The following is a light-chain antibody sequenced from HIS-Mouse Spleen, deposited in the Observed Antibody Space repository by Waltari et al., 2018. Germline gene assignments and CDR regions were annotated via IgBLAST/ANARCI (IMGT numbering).Light chain of an antibody. J-gene: IGLJ2*01. V-gene: IGLV3-10*01. CDR1: ALPKKY. CDR2: GDS. Sequence: SYELTQSPSVSVSPGQTARITCSGDALPKKYAYWYQQKSGQAPLLVIYGDSKRPSGIPERFAGASSGTMATLTISGAQVEDEADYYCYSTDSSGNHRVFGGGTKLTVL. CDR3: YSTDSSGNHRV.